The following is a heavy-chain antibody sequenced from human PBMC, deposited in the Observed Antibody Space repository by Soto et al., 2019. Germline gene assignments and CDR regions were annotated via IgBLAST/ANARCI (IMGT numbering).Heavy chain of an antibody. Sequence: SHPSTASEFAISSYAMSWVSQNNGKGLEWVSAISGSGGSTYYADSVKGRFTISRDNSKNTLYLQMNSLRAEDTAVYYCAKEPHNLGEHHLFDFCGQGTLVTVSS. CDR1: EFAISSYA. J-gene: IGHJ4*02. CDR2: ISGSGGST. CDR3: AKEPHNLGEHHLFDF. D-gene: IGHD2-21*01. V-gene: IGHV3-23*01.